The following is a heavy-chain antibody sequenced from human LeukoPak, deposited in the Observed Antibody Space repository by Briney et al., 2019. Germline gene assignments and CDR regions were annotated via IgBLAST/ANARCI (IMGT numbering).Heavy chain of an antibody. D-gene: IGHD3-10*01. CDR3: ARESHYYGSGSYYKPLDY. J-gene: IGHJ4*02. CDR1: GGSISTYY. V-gene: IGHV4-4*07. Sequence: PSETLSLTCTLSGGSISTYYWSWVRQPAGKGLEWIGRIYTSGSTNYSPSLQSRVTISVDTSKNQFSLKLISVTAADTAVYYCARESHYYGSGSYYKPLDYWGQGTLVTVSS. CDR2: IYTSGST.